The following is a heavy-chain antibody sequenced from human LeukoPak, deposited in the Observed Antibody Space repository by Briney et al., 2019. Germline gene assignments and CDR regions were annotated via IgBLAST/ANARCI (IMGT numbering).Heavy chain of an antibody. D-gene: IGHD3-10*01. CDR3: ARDSYGSYYYYGMDV. J-gene: IGHJ6*02. CDR2: IYYSGST. Sequence: SETLSLTCTVSGGSISSYCWSWIRQPPGKGLEWIGYIYYSGSTNYNPSLKSRVTISVDTSKNQFSLKLSSVTAADTAVYYCARDSYGSYYYYGMDVWGQGTTVTVSS. CDR1: GGSISSYC. V-gene: IGHV4-59*01.